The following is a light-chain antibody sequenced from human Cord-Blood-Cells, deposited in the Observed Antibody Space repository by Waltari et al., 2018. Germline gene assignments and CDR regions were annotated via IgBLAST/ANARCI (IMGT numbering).Light chain of an antibody. J-gene: IGKJ2*03. Sequence: ELVLSQSPGTPSLSPGERATISCRASQSVSSSYLAWYQQKPGQAPRLLIYGASSRATGIPDRFSGSGSGTDFTLTISRLEPEDFAVYYCQQYGSSLYSFGQGTKLEIK. CDR1: QSVSSSY. V-gene: IGKV3-20*01. CDR2: GAS. CDR3: QQYGSSLYS.